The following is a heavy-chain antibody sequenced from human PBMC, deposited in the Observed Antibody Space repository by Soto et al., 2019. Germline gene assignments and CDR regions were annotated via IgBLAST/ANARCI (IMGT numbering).Heavy chain of an antibody. Sequence: SETLSLTCTVSGGSISSGGYYWSWIRQHPGKGLEWIGYIYYSGSTYYNPSLKSRVTISVDTSKNQFSLKPSSVTAADTAVYYCARDLSPSSSWTHYYGMDVWGQGTTVTVSS. V-gene: IGHV4-31*03. CDR3: ARDLSPSSSWTHYYGMDV. J-gene: IGHJ6*02. D-gene: IGHD6-13*01. CDR2: IYYSGST. CDR1: GGSISSGGYY.